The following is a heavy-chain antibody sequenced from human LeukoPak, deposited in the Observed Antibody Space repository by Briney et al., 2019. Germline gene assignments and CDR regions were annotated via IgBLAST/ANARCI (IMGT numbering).Heavy chain of an antibody. D-gene: IGHD3-22*01. Sequence: GGSLRLSCAASGFTFSSYWMGWVRQAPGKGLEWVANIKQDGSEKYYVDSVKGRFTISRDNAKNSLYLQMNSLRAEDTAVYYCARGEWIYYDSSDYWGQGTLVTVSS. CDR2: IKQDGSEK. J-gene: IGHJ4*02. V-gene: IGHV3-7*01. CDR3: ARGEWIYYDSSDY. CDR1: GFTFSSYW.